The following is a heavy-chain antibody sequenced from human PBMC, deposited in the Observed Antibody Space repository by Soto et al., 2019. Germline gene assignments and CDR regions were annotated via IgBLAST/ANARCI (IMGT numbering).Heavy chain of an antibody. CDR1: GDSFTSYW. Sequence: GESLKISCKGSGDSFTSYWIGWVRQMPEKGLEWMGIIYPGDSDTRYSPSFQGQVTISADKSISTAYLQWSSLKASDTAMYYCARHSELRNYNNYYYGMDVWGQGTTVTVSS. D-gene: IGHD1-7*01. V-gene: IGHV5-51*01. CDR2: IYPGDSDT. CDR3: ARHSELRNYNNYYYGMDV. J-gene: IGHJ6*01.